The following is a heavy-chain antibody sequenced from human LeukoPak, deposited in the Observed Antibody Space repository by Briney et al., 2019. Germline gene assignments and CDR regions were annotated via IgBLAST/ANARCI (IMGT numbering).Heavy chain of an antibody. CDR3: AGRRSSGWYAY. CDR1: GFTVSSNY. CDR2: IYDSGTT. V-gene: IGHV3-53*01. Sequence: GGSLRLSCATSGFTVSSNYMSWVRQAPGKGLEWVSVIYDSGTTYYADSVRGRFLIFRDTSKNTVDLQMNSLRVEDTAVYYCAGRRSSGWYAYWGQGTLVTVSS. J-gene: IGHJ4*02. D-gene: IGHD6-19*01.